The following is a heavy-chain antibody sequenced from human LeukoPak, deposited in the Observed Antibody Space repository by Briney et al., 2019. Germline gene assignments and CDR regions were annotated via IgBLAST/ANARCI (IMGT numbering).Heavy chain of an antibody. Sequence: SETLSLTRTVSGDSLNNSNYFWGWIRQPPGKGLEWIATIHYTGNAYHNPSLTSRLTISVDMSRNQFSLKLTSVTAADTAVYYCARPVDWYFDAWGRGTLVTVSS. CDR1: GDSLNNSNYF. J-gene: IGHJ2*01. CDR3: ARPVDWYFDA. CDR2: IHYTGNA. V-gene: IGHV4-39*01.